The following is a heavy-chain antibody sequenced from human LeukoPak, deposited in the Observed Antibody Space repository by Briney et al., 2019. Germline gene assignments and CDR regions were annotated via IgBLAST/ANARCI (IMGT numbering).Heavy chain of an antibody. CDR2: IYGGGST. D-gene: IGHD6-25*01. Sequence: GGSLRLSCAATGLSVSSNFMSWVRQAPGKGLEWVSVIYGGGSTYYADSVKGRFTISRDNSKNTLYLQMNSLRAEDTAVYYCAKTAGLKTEDDYWGQGTLVTVSS. V-gene: IGHV3-53*01. CDR1: GLSVSSNF. J-gene: IGHJ4*02. CDR3: AKTAGLKTEDDY.